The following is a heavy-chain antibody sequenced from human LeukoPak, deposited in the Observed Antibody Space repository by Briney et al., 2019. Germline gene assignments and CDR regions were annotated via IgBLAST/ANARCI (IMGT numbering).Heavy chain of an antibody. Sequence: TLSLTCSVSGGSISSGGNYWSWIRQPPGKGLEWIGFIYHSGRTCYSPSLKSRVTISIDGSKNQFSLRLSSVTAADTAIYYCARWDGDPWGQGTLVTVSS. D-gene: IGHD1-26*01. V-gene: IGHV4-30-2*01. CDR1: GGSISSGGNY. CDR2: IYHSGRT. CDR3: ARWDGDP. J-gene: IGHJ5*02.